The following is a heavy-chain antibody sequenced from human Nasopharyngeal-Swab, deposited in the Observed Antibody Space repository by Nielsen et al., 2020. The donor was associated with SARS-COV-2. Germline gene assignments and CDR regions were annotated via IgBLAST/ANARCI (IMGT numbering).Heavy chain of an antibody. J-gene: IGHJ4*02. D-gene: IGHD2-2*01. Sequence: VRQMPGKGLEWMGIIYPGDSDTRYSPSFQGQVTISADKSISTAYLQWSSLKASDTAMYYCARQGDIVVVPAASALDYWGRGTLVTVSS. V-gene: IGHV5-51*01. CDR2: IYPGDSDT. CDR3: ARQGDIVVVPAASALDY.